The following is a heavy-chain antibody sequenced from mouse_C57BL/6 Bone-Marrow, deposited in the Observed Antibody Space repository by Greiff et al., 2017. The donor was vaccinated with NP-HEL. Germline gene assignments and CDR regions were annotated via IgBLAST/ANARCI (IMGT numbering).Heavy chain of an antibody. CDR3: AREYYGSSSAY. D-gene: IGHD1-1*01. Sequence: QVQLQQSGAELVRPGTSVKVSCKASGYAFTNYLIEWAKQRPGQGLEWIGVINPGSGGTNYNEKFKGKATLTADKSSSTAYMQLSSLTSEDSAVYFCAREYYGSSSAYWGQGTLVTVSA. V-gene: IGHV1-54*01. CDR2: INPGSGGT. CDR1: GYAFTNYL. J-gene: IGHJ3*01.